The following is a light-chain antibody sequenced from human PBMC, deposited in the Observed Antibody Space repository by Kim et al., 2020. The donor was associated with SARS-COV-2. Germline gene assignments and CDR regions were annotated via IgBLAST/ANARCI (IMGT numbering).Light chain of an antibody. CDR2: DAS. J-gene: IGKJ4*01. CDR1: QSVSSY. CDR3: QQRSNWPLT. V-gene: IGKV3-11*01. Sequence: LSPGERATLSCRASQSVSSYLAWYQQKPGQAPRLLIYDASNRATGIPARFSGSGSGTDFTLTSSSLEPEDFAVYYCQQRSNWPLTFGGGTKVDIK.